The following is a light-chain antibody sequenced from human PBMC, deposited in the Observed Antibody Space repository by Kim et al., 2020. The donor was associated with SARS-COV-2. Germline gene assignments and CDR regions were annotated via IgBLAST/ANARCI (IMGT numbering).Light chain of an antibody. V-gene: IGLV2-14*03. CDR2: DVS. Sequence: QSALTQPASVSGSPGQSITISCTGTSSDVDDYNYVSWYQQHAGKAPKLMIYDVSNRPSGGSNRFSGSKSGNTASLTISGLQAEDEADYYCSSYINNTRVFGTGTKVTVL. CDR1: SSDVDDYNY. CDR3: SSYINNTRV. J-gene: IGLJ1*01.